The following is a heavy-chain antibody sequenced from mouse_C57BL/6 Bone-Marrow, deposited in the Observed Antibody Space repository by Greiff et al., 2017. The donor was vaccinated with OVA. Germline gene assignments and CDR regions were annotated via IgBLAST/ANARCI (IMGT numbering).Heavy chain of an antibody. CDR1: GYTFTEST. CDR3: AGREAPHLDGRGYAMDY. Sequence: QVQLKESGAELAKPGASVKLSCKASGYTFTESTIHWVKQRSGQGLEWIGWFYPGSGSIKYNENFKDKATLTADKSSSTVYMEISRLTSEDSAVYFCAGREAPHLDGRGYAMDYWGQGTSVTVSS. V-gene: IGHV1-62-2*01. CDR2: FYPGSGSI. J-gene: IGHJ4*01.